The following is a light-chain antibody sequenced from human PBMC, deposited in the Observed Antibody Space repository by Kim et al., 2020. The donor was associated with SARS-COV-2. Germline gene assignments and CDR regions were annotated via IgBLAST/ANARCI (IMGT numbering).Light chain of an antibody. Sequence: QSALTQPASVSGSPGQSITISCTGTSSDVGGYNYVSWYQQHPGKAPKLMIYDVSNRPSGVSNRFSGSKSGNTASLTISGLQAEDEAEYYCSSYTSSSTLWVFGGGTQLTVL. CDR1: SSDVGGYNY. J-gene: IGLJ3*02. CDR3: SSYTSSSTLWV. CDR2: DVS. V-gene: IGLV2-14*03.